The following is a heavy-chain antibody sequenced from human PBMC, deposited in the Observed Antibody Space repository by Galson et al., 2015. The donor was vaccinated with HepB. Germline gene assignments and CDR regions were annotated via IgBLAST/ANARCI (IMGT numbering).Heavy chain of an antibody. Sequence: SLRLSCAASGFNFRSYAMSWVRQAPGKGLEWVSGISGSGGKTYYTDSVKGRFTISRDNSKNTLYLQMNSLRAEDTAVYYCAKGGVWNNWFDPWGQGTLVTVSS. V-gene: IGHV3-23*01. CDR2: ISGSGGKT. J-gene: IGHJ5*02. D-gene: IGHD2-8*02. CDR1: GFNFRSYA. CDR3: AKGGVWNNWFDP.